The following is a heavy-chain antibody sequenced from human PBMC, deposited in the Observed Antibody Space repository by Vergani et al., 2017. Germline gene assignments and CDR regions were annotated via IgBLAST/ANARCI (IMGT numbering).Heavy chain of an antibody. CDR1: GDSISSDVYY. CDR3: ARMGGYDEGDAFRIGYFDS. Sequence: QVQLQESGPGLVKPSQTLSLTCSVSGDSISSDVYYWNWIRQHPGKGLEWIGYIYSTGSTHHNPSLRRRINMSVDTSTNQFSLKLNSVTAADTAMYYCARMGGYDEGDAFRIGYFDSWGPGILVTVSS. D-gene: IGHD3-22*01. J-gene: IGHJ4*02. CDR2: IYSTGST. V-gene: IGHV4-31*03.